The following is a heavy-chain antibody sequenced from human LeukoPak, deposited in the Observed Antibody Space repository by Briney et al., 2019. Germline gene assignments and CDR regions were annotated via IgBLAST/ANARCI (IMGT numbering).Heavy chain of an antibody. CDR1: GGSISSSGYY. Sequence: SETLSLTCTVSGGSISSSGYYWGWIRQPPGKGLEWIGSIYYSGITYYNPSLKSRVTISVDRSKNQFSLKLSSVTAADTAVYYCARLVAATGNFDYWGQGTLVTVSS. J-gene: IGHJ4*02. CDR2: IYYSGIT. D-gene: IGHD6-13*01. CDR3: ARLVAATGNFDY. V-gene: IGHV4-39*07.